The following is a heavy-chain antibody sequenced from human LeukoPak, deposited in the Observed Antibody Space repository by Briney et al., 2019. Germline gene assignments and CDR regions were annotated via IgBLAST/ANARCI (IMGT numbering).Heavy chain of an antibody. J-gene: IGHJ4*02. CDR2: INQDESEK. D-gene: IGHD3-10*01. CDR1: GFTFSSPA. CDR3: ARDRGKGQGDY. V-gene: IGHV3-7*01. Sequence: GGSLRLSCAASGFTFSSPAMSWVRQAPGKGLEWVANINQDESEKYYVDSVKGRFTISRDNAKRSLFLQMNSLIADDTAVYYCARDRGKGQGDYWGQGTLVTVSS.